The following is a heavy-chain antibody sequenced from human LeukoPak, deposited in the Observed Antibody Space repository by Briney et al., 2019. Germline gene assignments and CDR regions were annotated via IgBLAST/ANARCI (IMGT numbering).Heavy chain of an antibody. J-gene: IGHJ4*02. Sequence: ASQTLSLTYTVSGGSISSGGYYWSWIRQPPGKGLECIGYIYYSGSTYYNPSLKSRVTISVDTSKNQFSLKLSSVTAADTAVYYCARVRRDGYNSPDYWGQGTLVTVSS. D-gene: IGHD5-24*01. V-gene: IGHV4-61*08. CDR2: IYYSGST. CDR3: ARVRRDGYNSPDY. CDR1: GGSISSGGYY.